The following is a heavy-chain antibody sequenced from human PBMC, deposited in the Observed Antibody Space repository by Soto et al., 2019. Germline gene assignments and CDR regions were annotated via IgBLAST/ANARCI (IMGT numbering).Heavy chain of an antibody. CDR1: GYSFTSYW. Sequence: PGESLKISCKGSGYSFTSYWIGWVRQMPGKGLEWMGIIYPGDSDTRYSPSFQGQVTISADKSISTAYLQWSSLKASDTAMYYCARERGRRSSWYVVSYYYYGMDVWGQGTTVTVSS. CDR2: IYPGDSDT. V-gene: IGHV5-51*01. J-gene: IGHJ6*02. CDR3: ARERGRRSSWYVVSYYYYGMDV. D-gene: IGHD6-13*01.